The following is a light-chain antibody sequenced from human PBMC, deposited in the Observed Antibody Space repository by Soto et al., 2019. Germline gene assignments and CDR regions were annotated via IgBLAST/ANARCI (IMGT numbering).Light chain of an antibody. V-gene: IGLV2-14*03. Sequence: QSVLTQPASVSGSPGQAITVSCSGTSSDIGAHNFVSWYQQHPGKAPKLIIYEVINRPSAVSDRFSGSKSGNTASLPISGLQSEDEADYYCNSYTTGNTFVFGSGTKVTVL. CDR2: EVI. CDR3: NSYTTGNTFV. CDR1: SSDIGAHNF. J-gene: IGLJ1*01.